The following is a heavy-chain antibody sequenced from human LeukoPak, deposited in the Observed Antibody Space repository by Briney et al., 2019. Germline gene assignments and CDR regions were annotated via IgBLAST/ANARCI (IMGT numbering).Heavy chain of an antibody. D-gene: IGHD6-13*01. V-gene: IGHV3-21*01. CDR1: GFTFSSYS. Sequence: GGSLRLSGAASGFTFSSYSMNWVRQAPGKGLEWVSSISGGSGYIYYADSVKGRFTISRDNAKNSLYLQMNSLRAEDTAVYYCARDIEAAGLFLDYWGQGTLVTVSS. J-gene: IGHJ4*02. CDR3: ARDIEAAGLFLDY. CDR2: ISGGSGYI.